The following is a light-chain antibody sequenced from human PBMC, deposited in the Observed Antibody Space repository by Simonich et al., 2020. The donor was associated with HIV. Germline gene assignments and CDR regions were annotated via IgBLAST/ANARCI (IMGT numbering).Light chain of an antibody. V-gene: IGKV4-1*01. Sequence: DIVMTQSPDSLAVSLGERATINCKSSQGVLYSSNNKNYLAWYQQKPVQPPKLLIYWASTRESGVPDRFSGSGSGADFTLTISSLQAEDVAVYYCQQYYSIPYTFGQGTKLEIK. CDR1: QGVLYSSNNKNY. CDR2: WAS. J-gene: IGKJ2*01. CDR3: QQYYSIPYT.